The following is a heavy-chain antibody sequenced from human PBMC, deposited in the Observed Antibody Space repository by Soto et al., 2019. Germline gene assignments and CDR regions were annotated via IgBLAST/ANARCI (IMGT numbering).Heavy chain of an antibody. CDR2: ISYNGSNK. D-gene: IGHD4-17*01. CDR3: ARDGQEFGDYEEFPNDF. Sequence: VQLVESGGGVVQPGRSLRLSCAASGFTFRSYAMHWVRQAPGKGHEWVALISYNGSNKCYAASLKGRITISRDNSKNTLYLQMNRLRVEDTAVYYCARDGQEFGDYEEFPNDFWGQGSLVTVSS. CDR1: GFTFRSYA. V-gene: IGHV3-30-3*01. J-gene: IGHJ4*02.